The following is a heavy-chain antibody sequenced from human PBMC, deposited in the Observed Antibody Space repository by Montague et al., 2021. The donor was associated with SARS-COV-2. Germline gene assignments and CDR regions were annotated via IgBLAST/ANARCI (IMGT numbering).Heavy chain of an antibody. CDR2: IDYSGNT. Sequence: SETLSLTCTVTGGPISGSSHYWGWIRQSPGKGLEWIASIDYSGNTYYSPSLKSRLTISVDTSKNQFSLKLNSVTAADTALYYCARREYSYGWGDWGQGTLVTVSS. CDR1: GGPISGSSHY. V-gene: IGHV4-39*01. D-gene: IGHD5-18*01. CDR3: ARREYSYGWGD. J-gene: IGHJ4*02.